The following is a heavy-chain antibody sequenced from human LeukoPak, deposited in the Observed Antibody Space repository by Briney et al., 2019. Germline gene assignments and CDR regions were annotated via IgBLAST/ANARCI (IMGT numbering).Heavy chain of an antibody. CDR1: GFTFGSYS. V-gene: IGHV3-48*02. CDR3: ASSGSYRFDY. D-gene: IGHD1-26*01. Sequence: GGSLRLSCAASGFTFGSYSMNWVRQAPGKGLEWVSHITASGTAMFYADSVKGRFTISRDNAKNSLYLQMNSLRDEDTAVYYCASSGSYRFDYWGQGTLVTVSS. CDR2: ITASGTAM. J-gene: IGHJ4*02.